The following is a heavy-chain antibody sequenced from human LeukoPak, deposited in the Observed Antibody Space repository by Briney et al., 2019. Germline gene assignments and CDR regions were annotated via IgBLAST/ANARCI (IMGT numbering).Heavy chain of an antibody. J-gene: IGHJ4*02. Sequence: GGSLRLSCAASGFTFSSYAMTWVRQAPGKGLEWVSSISSSNSYIYNADSVKGRFTISRDNAKNSLYLQMNSLRAEDTAVYYCARDQGLLVVAGRFGYWGQGTLVTVSS. CDR1: GFTFSSYA. CDR2: ISSSNSYI. V-gene: IGHV3-21*01. CDR3: ARDQGLLVVAGRFGY. D-gene: IGHD6-19*01.